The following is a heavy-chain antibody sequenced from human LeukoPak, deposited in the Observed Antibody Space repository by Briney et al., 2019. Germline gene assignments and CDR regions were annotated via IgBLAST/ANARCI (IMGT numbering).Heavy chain of an antibody. Sequence: SGKVSRKASGGTFSGYAISLVRQAPGQGLEWMGRIIPVLGVANYAQKFQGRVTIPANKSTSKAYMQLSSLRSEDTAVYYCARDLGEEIVVVTGAFDIWGQGTMVTVSS. J-gene: IGHJ3*02. CDR2: IIPVLGVA. CDR1: GGTFSGYA. V-gene: IGHV1-69*04. CDR3: ARDLGEEIVVVTGAFDI. D-gene: IGHD3-22*01.